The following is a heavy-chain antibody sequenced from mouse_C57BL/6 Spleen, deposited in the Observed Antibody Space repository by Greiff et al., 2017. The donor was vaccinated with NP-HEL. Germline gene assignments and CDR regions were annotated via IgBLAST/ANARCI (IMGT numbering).Heavy chain of an antibody. CDR3: AREGYGYERGRYAMDY. D-gene: IGHD2-2*01. CDR2: INPNNGGT. Sequence: EVQLQQSGPELVKPGASVKISCKASGYTFTDYYMNWVKQSHGKSLEWIGDINPNNGGTSYNQKFKGKATLTVDKSSSTAYMELRSLTSEDSAVYYGAREGYGYERGRYAMDYWGQGTSVTVSS. V-gene: IGHV1-26*01. CDR1: GYTFTDYY. J-gene: IGHJ4*01.